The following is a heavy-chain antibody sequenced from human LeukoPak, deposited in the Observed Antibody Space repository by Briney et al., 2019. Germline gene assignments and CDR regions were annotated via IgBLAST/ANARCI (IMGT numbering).Heavy chain of an antibody. V-gene: IGHV3-21*01. Sequence: GGSLRLSCAASGFTFSSYSMNWVRQAPGKGLEWVSSISSSSSYIYYADSVKGRFTISRDNAKNSLYLQKNSLRAEDTAVYYCAGRAARRGADYYYGMDVWGQGTTVTVSS. CDR2: ISSSSSYI. J-gene: IGHJ6*02. CDR1: GFTFSSYS. CDR3: AGRAARRGADYYYGMDV. D-gene: IGHD6-6*01.